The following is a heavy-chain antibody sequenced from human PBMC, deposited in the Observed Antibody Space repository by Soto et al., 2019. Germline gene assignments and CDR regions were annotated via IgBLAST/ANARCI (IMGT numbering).Heavy chain of an antibody. V-gene: IGHV4-34*01. CDR1: GGSFSGYY. D-gene: IGHD2-15*01. CDR2: INHSGST. Sequence: QVQLQQWCAGLLKPSETLSLTCAVYGGSFSGYYWSWIPQPPGKGLEWIGEINHSGSTNYNPSLKSRVTISVDTSKNPFSLKPSSVTAADTAVYYCAIGPPTTDIVVVVSATPRTWFAPWGQGTLVTVSS. J-gene: IGHJ5*02. CDR3: AIGPPTTDIVVVVSATPRTWFAP.